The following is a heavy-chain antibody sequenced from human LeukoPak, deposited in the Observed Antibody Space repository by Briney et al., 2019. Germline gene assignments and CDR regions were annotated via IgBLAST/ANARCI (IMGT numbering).Heavy chain of an antibody. CDR2: ISGSGGRT. J-gene: IGHJ4*01. CDR1: GFTFSSYA. V-gene: IGHV3-23*01. Sequence: PGGSLRLSCAASGFTFSSYAMTWVRQAPGKGLEWVSAISGSGGRTHYADSVKGRFTISRDNSKNTLYLQMNSLRAEDTAVYYCARVLYILRYFDYWGKGTTVTISS. D-gene: IGHD3-9*01. CDR3: ARVLYILRYFDY.